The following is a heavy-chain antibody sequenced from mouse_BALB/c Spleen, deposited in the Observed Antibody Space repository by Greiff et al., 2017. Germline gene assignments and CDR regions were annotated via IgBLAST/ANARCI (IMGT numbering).Heavy chain of an antibody. CDR2: LWGDGST. CDR3: ARARSPCGYVDD. J-gene: IGHJ1*01. V-gene: IGHV2-6-7*01. Sequence: VQGVESGPGLVAPSQSLSITCTVPGFSLTGYGVNWVRQPPGKGLEWLGMLWGDGSTDYNSALKSRLSISKDNSKSQVFLKMNSLQTEDTARYYWARARSPCGYVDDWGAGTTVTVSA. CDR1: GFSLTGYG.